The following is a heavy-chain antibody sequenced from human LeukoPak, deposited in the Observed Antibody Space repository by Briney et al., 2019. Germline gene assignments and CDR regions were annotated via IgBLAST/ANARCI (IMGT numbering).Heavy chain of an antibody. CDR2: ISSSGSTI. Sequence: GGSLRLSCAASGFTFSSYEMNWVRQAPGKGLEWVSYISSSGSTIYYADSVKGRFTISRDNAKNSLYLQMNSLRAEDTAVYYCAKDRNPLYYDFWSGYKTWFDPWGQGTLVTVSS. V-gene: IGHV3-48*03. CDR3: AKDRNPLYYDFWSGYKTWFDP. CDR1: GFTFSSYE. J-gene: IGHJ5*02. D-gene: IGHD3-3*01.